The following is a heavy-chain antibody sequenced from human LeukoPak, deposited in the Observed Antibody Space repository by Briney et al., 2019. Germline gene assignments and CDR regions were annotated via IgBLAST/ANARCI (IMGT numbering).Heavy chain of an antibody. CDR1: GFTFSGSP. V-gene: IGHV3-73*01. D-gene: IGHD2-15*01. J-gene: IGHJ4*02. CDR3: TRLSNIHCSGGSCYFDY. CDR2: IKTKANSYAT. Sequence: GGSLKLSCAASGFTFSGSPMHWVRQASGKGLEWVGRIKTKANSYATAYAASVKGRFTISRDESKNTAYLQMNSLKTEDTAVYYCTRLSNIHCSGGSCYFDYWGQGTLVTVSS.